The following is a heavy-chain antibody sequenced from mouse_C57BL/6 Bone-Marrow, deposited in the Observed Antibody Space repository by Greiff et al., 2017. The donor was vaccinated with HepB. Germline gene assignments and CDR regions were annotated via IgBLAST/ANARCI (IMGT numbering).Heavy chain of an antibody. D-gene: IGHD3-3*01. CDR2: IDPSDSET. CDR3: ARWGDGGFAY. V-gene: IGHV1-52*01. J-gene: IGHJ3*01. Sequence: QVQLQQPGAELVRPGSSVKLSCKASGYTFTSYWMHGVKQRPIQGLEWIGNIDPSDSETHYNQKFKDKATLTVDKSSSTAYMQLSSLTSEVSAVSYCARWGDGGFAYWGQGTLVTVSA. CDR1: GYTFTSYW.